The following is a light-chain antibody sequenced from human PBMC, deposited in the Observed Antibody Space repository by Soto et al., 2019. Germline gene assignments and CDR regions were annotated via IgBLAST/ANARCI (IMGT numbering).Light chain of an antibody. J-gene: IGKJ1*01. CDR2: AAS. CDR1: QGIRSY. Sequence: DIQLTQSPSFLSASVGDRVTITCRASQGIRSYLAWYQQKPGKAPKLLIYAASTVQSGVPSRFSGSGSGTEFTLTISSLQPEDFATYYCQQLNSYPVPFGQGTKVEIK. V-gene: IGKV1-9*01. CDR3: QQLNSYPVP.